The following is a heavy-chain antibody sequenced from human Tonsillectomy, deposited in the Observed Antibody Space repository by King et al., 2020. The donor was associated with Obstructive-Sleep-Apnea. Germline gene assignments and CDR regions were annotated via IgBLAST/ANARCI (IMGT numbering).Heavy chain of an antibody. Sequence: VQLQESGPGLVKPSQTLSLTCTVSGGSISSGDYYWNWIRQPPGKGLEWIGYIYYSGSTYYNPSLKSRVTISQDTSTNQFSLKVNSMTDADTAVYYCARKGKWLQSLPFDYWGQGTLVTVSA. D-gene: IGHD5-24*01. CDR3: ARKGKWLQSLPFDY. CDR2: IYYSGST. J-gene: IGHJ4*02. CDR1: GGSISSGDYY. V-gene: IGHV4-30-4*01.